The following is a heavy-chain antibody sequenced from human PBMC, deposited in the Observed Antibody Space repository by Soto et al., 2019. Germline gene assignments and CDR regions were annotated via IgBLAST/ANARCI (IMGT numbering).Heavy chain of an antibody. J-gene: IGHJ4*02. CDR2: ISSSSSTI. Sequence: PGGSLRLSCAASGFTFSSYSMNWVRQAPGKGLEWVSYISSSSSTIYYADSVKGRFTISRDNAKNSLYLQMNSLRAEDTAVYYCARQPRILTGYSGHFDYWGQGTLVTVSS. D-gene: IGHD3-9*01. CDR1: GFTFSSYS. V-gene: IGHV3-48*01. CDR3: ARQPRILTGYSGHFDY.